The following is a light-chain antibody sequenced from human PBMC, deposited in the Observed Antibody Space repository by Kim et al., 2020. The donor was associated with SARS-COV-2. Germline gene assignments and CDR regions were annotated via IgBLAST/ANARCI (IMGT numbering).Light chain of an antibody. V-gene: IGLV3-19*01. Sequence: ALGQTVRITCQGDSLRSYYESWYQQKPGQAPVLVIYGKNNRPSGIPDRFSGSSSGNTASLTITGAQAEDEADYYCNSRDSSGNFWVFGGGTKVTVL. CDR3: NSRDSSGNFWV. CDR1: SLRSYY. J-gene: IGLJ3*02. CDR2: GKN.